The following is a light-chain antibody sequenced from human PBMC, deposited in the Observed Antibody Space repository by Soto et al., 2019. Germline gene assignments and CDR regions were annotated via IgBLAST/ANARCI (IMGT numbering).Light chain of an antibody. J-gene: IGKJ1*01. V-gene: IGKV4-1*01. CDR3: QQYYSDHLT. CDR1: QNLLYSSNNRNY. Sequence: DIVMTQSPDSLAVSLGERATFNCKSSQNLLYSSNNRNYLAWYQQKPGQPPKLLVSWASTRESGVPDRFSGGGSGTDFTLTITSLQAEDVAVYYCQQYYSDHLTFGPGTKVEIK. CDR2: WAS.